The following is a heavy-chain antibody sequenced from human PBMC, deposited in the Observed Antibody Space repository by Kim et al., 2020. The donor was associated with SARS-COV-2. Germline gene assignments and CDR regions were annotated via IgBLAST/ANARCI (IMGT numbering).Heavy chain of an antibody. D-gene: IGHD3-9*01. J-gene: IGHJ4*02. V-gene: IGHV3-30*02. Sequence: EDAVEGRFSIHRGESTNTLYLQMNSLGAEETAVYYCAKGHDILTGPAEYWGQGTLVTVSS. CDR3: AKGHDILTGPAEY.